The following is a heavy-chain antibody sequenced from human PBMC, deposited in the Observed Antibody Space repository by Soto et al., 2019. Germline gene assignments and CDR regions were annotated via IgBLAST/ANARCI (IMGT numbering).Heavy chain of an antibody. D-gene: IGHD2-2*03. J-gene: IGHJ6*02. V-gene: IGHV4-39*01. CDR3: ARLNGYCISTNCHGYYGMDV. CDR1: GDSVSTNSYS. Sequence: PSETLSLTCTVSGDSVSTNSYSWGWIRQSPGKGLEWIGTIYSSENTYYNPSLLSRVTISVDTSKNEFSLRLSSVTAADTAVYYCARLNGYCISTNCHGYYGMDVWGQGIMVTVSS. CDR2: IYSSENT.